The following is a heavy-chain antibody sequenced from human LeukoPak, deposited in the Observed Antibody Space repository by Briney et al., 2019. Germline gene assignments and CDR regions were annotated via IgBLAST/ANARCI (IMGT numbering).Heavy chain of an antibody. Sequence: ASVKVSCKASGYTFTGYYIHGVRQAPGQGLEWMGWINPNSGGTNYAQKFQGRVTMTSDTSISTAYMALSRLRSDDTAVYYCARGEGTAGYYYYMDVWGKGNTVTISS. CDR3: ARGEGTAGYYYYMDV. J-gene: IGHJ6*03. CDR1: GYTFTGYY. V-gene: IGHV1-2*02. D-gene: IGHD6-13*01. CDR2: INPNSGGT.